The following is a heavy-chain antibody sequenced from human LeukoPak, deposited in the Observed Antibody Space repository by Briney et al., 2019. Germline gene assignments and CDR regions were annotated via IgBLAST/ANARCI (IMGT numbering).Heavy chain of an antibody. CDR1: GFTFSSYA. J-gene: IGHJ3*02. D-gene: IGHD3-10*01. CDR3: ARDKLRRSAFDI. V-gene: IGHV3-30-3*01. CDR2: ISYDGSNK. Sequence: GGSLRLSCAASGFTFSSYAMHWVRQAPGKGLEWVAVISYDGSNKYYADSVKGRFTISRDNSKNTLYLQMNSLRAEDTAVYYCARDKLRRSAFDIWGQGTMVTVSS.